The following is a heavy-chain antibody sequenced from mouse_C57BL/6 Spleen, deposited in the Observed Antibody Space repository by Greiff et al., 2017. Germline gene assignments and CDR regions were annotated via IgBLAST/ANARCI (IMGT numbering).Heavy chain of an antibody. D-gene: IGHD2-2*01. V-gene: IGHV1-76*01. CDR3: ARGVTTRGWFAY. CDR1: GYTFTDYY. Sequence: QVQLKQSGAELVRPGASVKLSCKASGYTFTDYYINWVKQRPGQGLEWIARIDPGSGNTYYNEKFKGKATLTAEKSSSTAYIQLSSLTSEDSAVYFCARGVTTRGWFAYWGQGTLVTVSA. CDR2: IDPGSGNT. J-gene: IGHJ3*01.